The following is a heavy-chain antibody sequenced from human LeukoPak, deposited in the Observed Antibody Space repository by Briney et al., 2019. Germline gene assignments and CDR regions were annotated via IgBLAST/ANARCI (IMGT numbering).Heavy chain of an antibody. CDR2: ISGSGGST. V-gene: IGHV3-23*01. CDR3: AKVLNCYASGYFDY. D-gene: IGHD3-10*01. J-gene: IGHJ4*02. CDR1: GFTFSNYA. Sequence: PGGSLRLSCAASGFTFSNYAMSWVRQAPGKGLEWVSAISGSGGSTHYADSVKGRFTISRDNSKNTLYLQMSSLRAEDTAVYYCAKVLNCYASGYFDYWGQGTLVTVSS.